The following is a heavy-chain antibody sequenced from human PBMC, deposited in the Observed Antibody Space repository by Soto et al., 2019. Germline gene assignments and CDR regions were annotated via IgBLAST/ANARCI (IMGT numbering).Heavy chain of an antibody. Sequence: QVQLVESGGGVVQHGRSLTLSCAASGFTFRNYAMHWVRQAPGKGLEWVATISYDGDNKYYTDSVKGPFTISRDNSKNTLYLQMNSLRPEDTAVYYCARPWGQLSTYYYGMDTWGQGTTVTVSS. D-gene: IGHD3-16*01. J-gene: IGHJ6*02. CDR1: GFTFRNYA. CDR3: ARPWGQLSTYYYGMDT. CDR2: ISYDGDNK. V-gene: IGHV3-30-3*01.